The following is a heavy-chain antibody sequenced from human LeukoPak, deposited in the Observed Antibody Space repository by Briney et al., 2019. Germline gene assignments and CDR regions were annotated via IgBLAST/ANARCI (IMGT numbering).Heavy chain of an antibody. V-gene: IGHV4-61*01. Sequence: ETLSLTCTVSGGSVSSGNYYWSWLRQPPGKGLEWIGYIYYSGSTNYNPSLKSRVTISVDTSKNLFSLMLTSVTAADTAVFYCARGPLGQGQSFAYWGQGTLVTVSS. CDR3: ARGPLGQGQSFAY. CDR1: GGSVSSGNYY. J-gene: IGHJ4*02. CDR2: IYYSGST.